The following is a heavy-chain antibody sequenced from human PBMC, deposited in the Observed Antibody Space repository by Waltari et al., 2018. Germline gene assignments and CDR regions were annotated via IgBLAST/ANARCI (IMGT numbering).Heavy chain of an antibody. CDR1: GFTFSSYA. CDR3: ARAQLVPAAPQGAYYYSGMDV. Sequence: QVQLVESGGGVVQPGRSLRLSCAASGFTFSSYAMHWVRQAPGKGLEGVSVISYDGSNTYYADSVKGRFTISRDNSKTTLYLPINSLRAEDTAVYYCARAQLVPAAPQGAYYYSGMDVWGQGTTVTVSS. CDR2: ISYDGSNT. V-gene: IGHV3-30*01. J-gene: IGHJ6*02. D-gene: IGHD2-2*01.